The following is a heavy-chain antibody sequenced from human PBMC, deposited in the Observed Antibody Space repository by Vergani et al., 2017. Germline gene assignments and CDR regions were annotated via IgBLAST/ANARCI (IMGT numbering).Heavy chain of an antibody. CDR3: AIVTYDQDSSGYYLDY. Sequence: QVQLVQSGSEVRKPGASVKVSCQVSGYSLTELTIHWVRQAPGKGLEWMGGFDPEHGEVTFAHHIQGRVTMTEDRSTDTAYMERSSLRPEDTALYYCAIVTYDQDSSGYYLDYWGQGTLDTVSS. J-gene: IGHJ4*02. CDR2: FDPEHGEV. CDR1: GYSLTELT. V-gene: IGHV1-24*01. D-gene: IGHD3-22*01.